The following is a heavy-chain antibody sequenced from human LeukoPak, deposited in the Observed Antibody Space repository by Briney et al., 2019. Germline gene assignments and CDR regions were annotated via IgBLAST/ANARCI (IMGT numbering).Heavy chain of an antibody. D-gene: IGHD1-26*01. CDR1: GGSFSGYY. V-gene: IGHV4-34*01. CDR2: ISHSGST. J-gene: IGHJ4*02. Sequence: PSETLSLTCAVYGGSFSGYYWSWIRQPPGKGLEWIGDISHSGSTNYNPSLKSRVTISVDTSRNQFSLNLSSVTAADTAVYYCASSYSGSYSAFDYWGQGTLVTVSS. CDR3: ASSYSGSYSAFDY.